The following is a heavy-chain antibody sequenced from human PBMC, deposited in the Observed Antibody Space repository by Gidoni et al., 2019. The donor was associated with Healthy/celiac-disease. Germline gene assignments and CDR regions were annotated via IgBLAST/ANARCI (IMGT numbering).Heavy chain of an antibody. CDR2: INHSGST. D-gene: IGHD2-8*01. CDR3: ARCLGSSFSCTNGVCYRSDAFDI. J-gene: IGHJ3*02. V-gene: IGHV4-34*01. CDR1: GGSFSGSY. Sequence: QVQLQQWGAGLLKPSETLSLTCAVYGGSFSGSYWSWLRQPPGKGLEWIGEINHSGSTNYNPSLKSRVTISVDTSKNQFSLKLSSVTAADTAVYYCARCLGSSFSCTNGVCYRSDAFDIWGQGTMVTVSS.